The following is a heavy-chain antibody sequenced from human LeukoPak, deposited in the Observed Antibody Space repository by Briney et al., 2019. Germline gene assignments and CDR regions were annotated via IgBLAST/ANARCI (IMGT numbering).Heavy chain of an antibody. V-gene: IGHV1-69*05. D-gene: IGHD1-26*01. CDR1: GCTFSSYA. CDR2: IIPIFGTA. CDR3: AEEEGATAFDY. J-gene: IGHJ4*02. Sequence: GASVKVSCKASGCTFSSYAISWVRQAPGQGLEWMGRIIPIFGTANYAQKFQGRVTITTDESTSTAYMELSRLRSEDTAVYYCAEEEGATAFDYWGQGTLVTVSS.